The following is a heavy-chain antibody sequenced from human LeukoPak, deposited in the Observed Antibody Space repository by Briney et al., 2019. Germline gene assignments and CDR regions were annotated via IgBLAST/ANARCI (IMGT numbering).Heavy chain of an antibody. V-gene: IGHV3-23*01. D-gene: IGHD3-22*01. J-gene: IGHJ4*02. CDR3: ATRNYYDSRGYYYYYFDF. CDR1: GFTFSSHA. Sequence: PGGSLRLSCAVSGFTFSSHAMSWVRHAPGKGLEWLSGISSSGDATSHADSVRGRFSISRDNSRNTLYLQINSLRVEDTAAYYCATRNYYDSRGYYYYYFDFWGQGTLVTVSP. CDR2: ISSSGDAT.